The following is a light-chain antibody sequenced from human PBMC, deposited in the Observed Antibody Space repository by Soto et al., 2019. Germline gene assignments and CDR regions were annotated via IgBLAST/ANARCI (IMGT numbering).Light chain of an antibody. CDR2: GAS. J-gene: IGKJ2*01. V-gene: IGKV3-20*01. Sequence: IVLTQSPGTLSLCPGQRATLSCRASERISRDYLAWYQQRLGQAPRLLIYGASSGATVIPDRFSGSGAGKDFTLTISRLEPEDFAIYYCQQYGGVPYTFGQGTKLEIK. CDR1: ERISRDY. CDR3: QQYGGVPYT.